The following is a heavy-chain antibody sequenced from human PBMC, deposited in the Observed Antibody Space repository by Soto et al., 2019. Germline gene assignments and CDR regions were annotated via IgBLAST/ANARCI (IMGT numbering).Heavy chain of an antibody. J-gene: IGHJ4*02. V-gene: IGHV1-18*01. D-gene: IGHD3-9*01. Sequence: GASVKVSCKASGYTFTSYGISWVRQAPGQGLEWMGWISAYNGNTNYAQKLQGRVTMTTDTSTSTAYMELRSLRSDDTAVYYCARGILTGYYASYYFDYWGQGTLVTVSS. CDR3: ARGILTGYYASYYFDY. CDR1: GYTFTSYG. CDR2: ISAYNGNT.